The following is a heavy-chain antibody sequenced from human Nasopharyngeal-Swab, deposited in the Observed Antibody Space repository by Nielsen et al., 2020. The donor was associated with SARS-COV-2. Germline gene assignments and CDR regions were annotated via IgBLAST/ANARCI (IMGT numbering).Heavy chain of an antibody. Sequence: SVKVSCKASGGTFSSYAISWVRQAPGQGLEWMGGIIPIFGTANYAQKFQGRVTITADESTSTAYMELSSLRSEDTAVYYCARDLYSSSSGGWFDPWGQGTLVTISS. J-gene: IGHJ5*02. CDR1: GGTFSSYA. V-gene: IGHV1-69*13. D-gene: IGHD6-6*01. CDR3: ARDLYSSSSGGWFDP. CDR2: IIPIFGTA.